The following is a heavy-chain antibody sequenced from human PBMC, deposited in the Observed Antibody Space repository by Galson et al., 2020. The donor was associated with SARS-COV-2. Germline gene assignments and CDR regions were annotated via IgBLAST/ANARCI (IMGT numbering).Heavy chain of an antibody. CDR3: TRFVEGANYFDD. CDR1: GFVFSGSA. CDR2: IRSKANNYAT. D-gene: IGHD1-1*01. J-gene: IGHJ4*02. Sequence: GESLKISCAASGFVFSGSALHWVRQASGRGLEWVGRIRSKANNYATAYGASVKDRFTIFRDDSKNTAYVEMHNLKTEDTAVYYCTRFVEGANYFDDWGQGALVTVSS. V-gene: IGHV3-73*01.